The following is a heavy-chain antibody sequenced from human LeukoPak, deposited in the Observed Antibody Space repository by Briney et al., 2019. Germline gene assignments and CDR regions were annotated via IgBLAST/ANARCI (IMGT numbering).Heavy chain of an antibody. CDR1: GYTLTSYG. D-gene: IGHD6-19*01. CDR2: IRPYNGDT. V-gene: IGHV1-18*01. CDR3: ARRGYSSGWYFDY. J-gene: IGHJ4*02. Sequence: ASVKVSCKASGYTLTSYGINWVRQAPGQGLEWMGWIRPYNGDTNYAQKLQGRVTMTTDTSTSTAYMELRSLRSDDTAVYYCARRGYSSGWYFDYWGQGTLVTVSS.